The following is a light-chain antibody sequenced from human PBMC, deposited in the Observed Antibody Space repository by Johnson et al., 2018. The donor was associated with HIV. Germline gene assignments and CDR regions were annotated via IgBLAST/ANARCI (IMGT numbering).Light chain of an antibody. J-gene: IGLJ1*01. CDR1: SSNIGNKY. CDR3: GTWDTSLSAGGV. Sequence: QSVLTQPPSVSAAPGQKVTISCSGSSSNIGNKYVSWYQQLPGTAPKILIYENTKRPSGIPDRFSGSKSGTSATLDITGLHTGDEADYYCGTWDTSLSAGGVFGSGTKVTVL. CDR2: ENT. V-gene: IGLV1-51*02.